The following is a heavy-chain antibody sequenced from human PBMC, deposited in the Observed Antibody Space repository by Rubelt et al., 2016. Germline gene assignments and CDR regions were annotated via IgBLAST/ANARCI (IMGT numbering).Heavy chain of an antibody. V-gene: IGHV5-10-1*01. D-gene: IGHD4-23*01. J-gene: IGHJ5*02. CDR2: IDPSDSYT. CDR1: GYSFTSYW. Sequence: EVQLVQSGAEVKKPGESLRISCKGSGYSFTSYWISWVRQMPGKGLEWMGRIDPSDSYTNYSPSFPGHVTISADKSNSTAYLQWSSLKASDTAMYYWARHAGDGGNSEDWFDPWGQGTLVTVSS. CDR3: ARHAGDGGNSEDWFDP.